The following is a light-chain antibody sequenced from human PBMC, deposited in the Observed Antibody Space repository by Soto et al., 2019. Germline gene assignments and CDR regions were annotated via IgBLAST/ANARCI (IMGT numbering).Light chain of an antibody. CDR1: QSVSSTS. CDR3: QQYDGSPPWT. V-gene: IGKV3-20*01. J-gene: IGKJ1*01. CDR2: GAS. Sequence: EILLTQSPGTLSFSPGERATLSCRASQSVSSTSLAWYQQKPGQAPRLLIYGASNRATGIPDRFSGSGSGTDFTLTISRLEPEDFAVYYCQQYDGSPPWTFGLGTKVEFK.